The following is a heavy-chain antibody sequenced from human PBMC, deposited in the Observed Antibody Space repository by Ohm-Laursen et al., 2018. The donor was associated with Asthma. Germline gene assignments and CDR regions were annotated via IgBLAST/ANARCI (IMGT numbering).Heavy chain of an antibody. CDR1: GFTLGDYF. V-gene: IGHV3-74*01. CDR2: LFPDGRRT. Sequence: GSLRLSCSASGFTLGDYFMHWVRQGPGEGLHWIPHLFPDGRRTNYAAAVRGRFTISRDDAQNTLYLQMNSLTVADTDVYYCARGNLEGLLWGQGTLVTVSS. J-gene: IGHJ4*02. CDR3: ARGNLEGLL. D-gene: IGHD3-10*01.